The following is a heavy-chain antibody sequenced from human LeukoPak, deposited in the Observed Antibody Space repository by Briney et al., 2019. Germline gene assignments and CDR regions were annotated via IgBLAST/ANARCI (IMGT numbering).Heavy chain of an antibody. V-gene: IGHV4-4*07. CDR2: IYTSGST. CDR1: GGSISSYY. J-gene: IGHJ5*02. CDR3: ALERGRGFAPTVTEFDP. Sequence: SETLSLTCTVSGGSISSYYWSWIRQPAGKGLEWIGRIYTSGSTNYNPSLKSRVTMSVDTSKNQFSLKLSSVTAADTAVYYCALERGRGFAPTVTEFDPWGQGTLVTVSS. D-gene: IGHD1-26*01.